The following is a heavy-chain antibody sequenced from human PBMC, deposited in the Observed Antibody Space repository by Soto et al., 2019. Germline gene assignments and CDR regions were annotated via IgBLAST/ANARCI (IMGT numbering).Heavy chain of an antibody. V-gene: IGHV3-33*06. D-gene: IGHD6-6*01. Sequence: SLKIFWVASGLTFSSYCVHWVRQAPGKGLEWVAVIWYDGGNKFYADSVKGRFTISRDNSKNTLSLQMKSLRAEDTAIYYCAKDRHSTSSGYFDYWGQGTPVTVSS. CDR2: IWYDGGNK. CDR3: AKDRHSTSSGYFDY. CDR1: GLTFSSYC. J-gene: IGHJ4*02.